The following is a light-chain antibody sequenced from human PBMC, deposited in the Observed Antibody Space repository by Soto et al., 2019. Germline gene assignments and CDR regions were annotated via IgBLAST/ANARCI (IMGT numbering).Light chain of an antibody. CDR3: QQYGSSSWT. J-gene: IGKJ1*01. CDR2: GAS. Sequence: EIVLTQSPGTLSLSPGERATLSCRASLSVSSSYFAWYQQRFGQAPRLLIYGASSRATGIPDRFSGSGSGTDFTLTIIRLEPEDFAVYYCQQYGSSSWTFGQGTKVDIK. V-gene: IGKV3-20*01. CDR1: LSVSSSY.